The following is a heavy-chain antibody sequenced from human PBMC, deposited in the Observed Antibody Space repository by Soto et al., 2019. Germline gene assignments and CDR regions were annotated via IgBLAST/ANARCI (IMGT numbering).Heavy chain of an antibody. D-gene: IGHD5-18*01. CDR3: AKDPDTAMAAGYYYYYMDV. V-gene: IGHV3-23*01. CDR2: ISGSGGST. J-gene: IGHJ6*03. Sequence: EVQLLESGGGLVQPGGSLRLSCAASGFTFSSYAMSWVRQAPGKGLEWVSAISGSGGSTYYADSVKGRFTISRDNSKNKLYLQMNSLRAEDTAVYYCAKDPDTAMAAGYYYYYMDVWGKGTTVTVSS. CDR1: GFTFSSYA.